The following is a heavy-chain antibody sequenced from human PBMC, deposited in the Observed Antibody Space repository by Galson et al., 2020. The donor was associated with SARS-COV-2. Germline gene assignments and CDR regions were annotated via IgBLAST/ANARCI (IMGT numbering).Heavy chain of an antibody. CDR2: INTNTGNP. Sequence: GESLKISCKASGYTFTSYAMNWVRQAPGQGLEWMGWINTNTGNPTYAQGFTGRFVFSLDTSVSTAYLQISSLKAEDTAVYYCARVQPQYCSGGSCYRYYYYYMDVWGKGTTVTVS. J-gene: IGHJ6*03. V-gene: IGHV7-4-1*02. D-gene: IGHD2-15*01. CDR1: GYTFTSYA. CDR3: ARVQPQYCSGGSCYRYYYYYMDV.